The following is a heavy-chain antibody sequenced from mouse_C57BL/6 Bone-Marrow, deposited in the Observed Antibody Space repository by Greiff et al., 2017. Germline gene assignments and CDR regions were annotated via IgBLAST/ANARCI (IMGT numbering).Heavy chain of an antibody. J-gene: IGHJ1*03. CDR3: ARHEEGITTVEAGYFDV. V-gene: IGHV1-62-2*01. CDR2: FYPGSGSI. D-gene: IGHD1-1*01. Sequence: QVQLKESGAELVKPGASVKLSCKASGYTFTEYTIHWVKQRSGQGLEWIGWFYPGSGSIKYNEKFKDKATLTADKSSSTVYMELSRLTSEDSAVYFCARHEEGITTVEAGYFDVWGTGTTVTVSS. CDR1: GYTFTEYT.